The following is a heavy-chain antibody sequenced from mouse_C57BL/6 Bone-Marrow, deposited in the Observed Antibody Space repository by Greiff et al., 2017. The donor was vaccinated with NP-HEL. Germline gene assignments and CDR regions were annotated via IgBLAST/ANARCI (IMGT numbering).Heavy chain of an antibody. CDR3: STGGYGKEGY. CDR1: GFTITDYY. J-gene: IGHJ2*01. CDR2: IDPGDGDT. Sequence: EVQLQESGAELVRPGASVKLSCTASGFTITDYYMHWVKQRPEQGLEWIGRIDPGDGDTDYAQKFQGKATMTADTSSNTAYLQLSSLTSEDTAVCYCSTGGYGKEGYGGQGTAPTVTA. D-gene: IGHD2-1*01. V-gene: IGHV14-1*01.